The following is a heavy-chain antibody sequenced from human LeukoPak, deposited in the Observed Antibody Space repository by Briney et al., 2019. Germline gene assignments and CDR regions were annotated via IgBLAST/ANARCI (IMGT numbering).Heavy chain of an antibody. CDR3: ARDYCSGGSCYTWFDP. V-gene: IGHV3-48*03. CDR2: ISSSGSTI. Sequence: GGSLRLSCAASGFTFSSYEMNWVRQAPGKGLEWVSYISSSGSTIYYADSVKGRFTISRDNAKNPLYLQMNSLRAEDTAVYYCARDYCSGGSCYTWFDPWGQGTLVTVSS. CDR1: GFTFSSYE. J-gene: IGHJ5*02. D-gene: IGHD2-15*01.